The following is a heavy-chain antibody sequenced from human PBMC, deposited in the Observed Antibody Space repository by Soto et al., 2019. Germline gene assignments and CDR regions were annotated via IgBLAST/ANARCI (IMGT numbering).Heavy chain of an antibody. J-gene: IGHJ3*02. D-gene: IGHD2-15*01. V-gene: IGHV1-69*02. CDR2: IIPILGIA. CDR3: ASTNCSGGSCGAFDI. Sequence: QVQLVQSGAEVKKPGSSVKVSCKASGGTFSSYTISWVRQAPGQGLEWMGRIIPILGIANYAQKFQGRVTITADKSTSTAYMELSSLRSEDTAVYSCASTNCSGGSCGAFDIWGQGTMVTVSS. CDR1: GGTFSSYT.